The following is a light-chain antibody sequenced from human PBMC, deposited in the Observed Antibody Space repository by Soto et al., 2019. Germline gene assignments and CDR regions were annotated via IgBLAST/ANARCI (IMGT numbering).Light chain of an antibody. V-gene: IGLV3-21*04. CDR2: YDS. CDR1: NIGSKS. CDR3: QVWDSSSDHPEV. Sequence: SYELTQPPSVSVAPGKTARITCGGNNIGSKSVHWYQQKPGQAPVLVIYYDSDRPSGIPERFSGSNSGNTATLTISRVEAGDEADYYCQVWDSSSDHPEVFGTGTKLTGL. J-gene: IGLJ1*01.